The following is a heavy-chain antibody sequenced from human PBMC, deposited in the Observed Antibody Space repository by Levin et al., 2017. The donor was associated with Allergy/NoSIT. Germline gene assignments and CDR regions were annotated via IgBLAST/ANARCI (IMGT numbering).Heavy chain of an antibody. CDR1: GFTFRSYA. J-gene: IGHJ4*02. D-gene: IGHD1-7*01. CDR3: ARGRASAGTYFDY. V-gene: IGHV3-23*01. CDR2: ISDSGGST. Sequence: LSLICAASGFTFRSYAMSWVRQAPGKGLEWVSGISDSGGSTYYADSVKGRFTISRDNSKNTLYLQMNSLRDEDKAVYYCARGRASAGTYFDYWGQGTLVTVSS.